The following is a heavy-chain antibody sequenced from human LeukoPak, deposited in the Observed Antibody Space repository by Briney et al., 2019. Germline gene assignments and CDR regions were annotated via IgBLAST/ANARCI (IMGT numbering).Heavy chain of an antibody. CDR3: ATGMASSGWGLVD. J-gene: IGHJ4*02. Sequence: ASVKVSCKVSGCTFTDYYMHWVQQAPGKGLEWMGLVDPEDGETIYAEKFQGRVTITADTSTDTAYMELSSLRSEDTAVYYCATGMASSGWGLVDWGQGTLVTVSS. V-gene: IGHV1-69-2*01. D-gene: IGHD6-19*01. CDR2: VDPEDGET. CDR1: GCTFTDYY.